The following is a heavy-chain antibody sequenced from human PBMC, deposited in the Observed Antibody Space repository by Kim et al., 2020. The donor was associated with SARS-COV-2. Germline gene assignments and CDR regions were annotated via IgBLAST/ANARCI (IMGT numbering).Heavy chain of an antibody. CDR3: AKGNFVDIVATRFFDY. Sequence: SVKGRIPITRDNSKNTLYLQMNSLRAEDTAVYYCAKGNFVDIVATRFFDYWGQGTLVTVSS. V-gene: IGHV3-30*02. D-gene: IGHD5-12*01. J-gene: IGHJ4*02.